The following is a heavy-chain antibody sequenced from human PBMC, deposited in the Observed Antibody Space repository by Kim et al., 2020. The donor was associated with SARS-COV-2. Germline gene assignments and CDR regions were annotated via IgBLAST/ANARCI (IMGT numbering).Heavy chain of an antibody. Sequence: ASVKVSCKVSGYTLTELSMHWVRQAPGKGLEWMGGFDPEDGETIYAQKFQGRVTMTEDTSTDTAYMELSSLRSEDTAVYYCATERSITMVRGVIILLERAFDIWGQGTMVTVSS. J-gene: IGHJ3*02. V-gene: IGHV1-24*01. CDR1: GYTLTELS. CDR3: ATERSITMVRGVIILLERAFDI. D-gene: IGHD3-10*01. CDR2: FDPEDGET.